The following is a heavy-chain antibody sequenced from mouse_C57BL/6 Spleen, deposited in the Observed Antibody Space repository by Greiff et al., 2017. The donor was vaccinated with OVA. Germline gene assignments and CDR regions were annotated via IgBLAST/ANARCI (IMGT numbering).Heavy chain of an antibody. D-gene: IGHD2-1*01. CDR2: INPYNGGT. Sequence: LMEPGASVKMSCKASGYTFTDYYMNWVKQSHGKSLEWIGVINPYNGGTSYNQKFKGKATLTVDKSSSTAYMELNSLTSEDSAVYYCASPPYGKLGYWGQGTTLTVSS. J-gene: IGHJ2*01. V-gene: IGHV1-19*01. CDR3: ASPPYGKLGY. CDR1: GYTFTDYY.